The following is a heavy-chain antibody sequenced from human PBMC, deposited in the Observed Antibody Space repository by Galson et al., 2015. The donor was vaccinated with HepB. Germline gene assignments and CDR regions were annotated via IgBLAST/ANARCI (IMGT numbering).Heavy chain of an antibody. V-gene: IGHV3-30*02. CDR1: GFTFSSYG. CDR3: AKDLKTGAAADDY. Sequence: SLRLSCAASGFTFSSYGMHWVRQAPGKGLEWVAFIRYDGSNKYYADSVKGRFTISRDNSKNTLYLQMNSLRAEDTAVYYCAKDLKTGAAADDYWGQGTLVTVSS. J-gene: IGHJ4*02. CDR2: IRYDGSNK. D-gene: IGHD6-13*01.